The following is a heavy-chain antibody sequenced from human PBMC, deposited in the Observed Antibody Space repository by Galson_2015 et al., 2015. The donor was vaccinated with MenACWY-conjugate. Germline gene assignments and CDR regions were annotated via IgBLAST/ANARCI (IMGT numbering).Heavy chain of an antibody. CDR3: AKRISGLVISTFDY. Sequence: SLRLSCAASGFTFSSYGMSWVRQAPGKGLEWVSSVSATGSKIYYADSVKGRFTISRDNSKNTLYLQMNSLRAEDTAVYYCAKRISGLVISTFDYWGQGTLVTVSS. J-gene: IGHJ4*02. V-gene: IGHV3-23*01. CDR1: GFTFSSYG. D-gene: IGHD3/OR15-3a*01. CDR2: VSATGSKI.